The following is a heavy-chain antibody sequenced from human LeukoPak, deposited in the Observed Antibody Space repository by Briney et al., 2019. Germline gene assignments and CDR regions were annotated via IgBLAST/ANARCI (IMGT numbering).Heavy chain of an antibody. CDR3: ARDLRRFLEWLLDYYGSGAISY. CDR1: GFIFSSYA. CDR2: ISCDGSNK. J-gene: IGHJ4*02. V-gene: IGHV3-30-3*01. D-gene: IGHD3-3*01. Sequence: GSSLRLSCAASGFIFSSYAMLWVRQARGEGLEGVADISCDGSNKYYADSVKGRFTISRDNSKNTLYLQMNSLRAEDTAVYYCARDLRRFLEWLLDYYGSGAISYWGQGTLVTVSS.